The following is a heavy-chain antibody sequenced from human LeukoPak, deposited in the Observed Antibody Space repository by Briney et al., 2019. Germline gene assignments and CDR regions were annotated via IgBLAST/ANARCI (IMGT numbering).Heavy chain of an antibody. CDR1: GGSISGYY. CDR3: ARHLIAVAGPFDY. Sequence: SETLSLTCTASGGSISGYYWSWVRQPPGKGLEWIGCIYYSGSTNYNPSLKSRVTIPVDTSKNQFSLKLSSVTAADTAVYFCARHLIAVAGPFDYWGQGTLVTVSS. V-gene: IGHV4-59*08. J-gene: IGHJ4*02. CDR2: IYYSGST. D-gene: IGHD6-19*01.